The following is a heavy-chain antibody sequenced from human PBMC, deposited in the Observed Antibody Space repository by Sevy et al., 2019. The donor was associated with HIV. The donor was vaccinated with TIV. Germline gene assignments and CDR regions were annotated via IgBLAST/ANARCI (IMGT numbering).Heavy chain of an antibody. CDR2: LDPGNGEI. CDR3: ATVGLGYYSGSSYYQGDWFDP. D-gene: IGHD2-15*01. Sequence: NKRRASVKVSCKVFGYSLSKLSMHWVRQAPGKGLEWMGSLDPGNGEITYAQTLQGRVTMTEDTSTDTAYMELSSLTSEDTATYYCATVGLGYYSGSSYYQGDWFDPWGQGTLVTVSS. V-gene: IGHV1-24*01. CDR1: GYSLSKLS. J-gene: IGHJ5*02.